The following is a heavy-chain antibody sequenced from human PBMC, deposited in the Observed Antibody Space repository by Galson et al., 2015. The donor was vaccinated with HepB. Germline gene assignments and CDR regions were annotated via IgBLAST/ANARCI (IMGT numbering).Heavy chain of an antibody. V-gene: IGHV1-69*04. CDR2: IIPALGLA. CDR1: GGTFDIHD. D-gene: IGHD6-19*01. J-gene: IGHJ3*02. CDR3: ARGIDVAEDAFDI. Sequence: SVKVSCKASGGTFDIHDISWVRQAPGQGLEWMGRIIPALGLASYAQKSRARVTITADKFTSTAYMELSSLRSEDTAIYYCARGIDVAEDAFDIWGQGTMVTVSS.